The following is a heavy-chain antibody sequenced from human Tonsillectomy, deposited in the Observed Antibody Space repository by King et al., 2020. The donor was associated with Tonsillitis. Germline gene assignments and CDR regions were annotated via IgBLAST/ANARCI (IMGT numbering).Heavy chain of an antibody. CDR2: IWYDGSNK. D-gene: IGHD5-18*01. CDR3: ASDRAVYSYGPTPFDY. Sequence: VQLVESGGGVVQPGRSLRLSCAASGFTFSSYGMHWVRQAPGKGLEWVAVIWYDGSNKYYADSVKGRFTISRDNSKNTLYLQMNSLRAEDTAVYYCASDRAVYSYGPTPFDYWGQGTLVTVSS. V-gene: IGHV3-33*01. J-gene: IGHJ4*02. CDR1: GFTFSSYG.